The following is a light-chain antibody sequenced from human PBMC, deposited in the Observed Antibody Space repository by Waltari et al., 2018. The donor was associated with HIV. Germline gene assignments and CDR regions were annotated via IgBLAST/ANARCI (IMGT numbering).Light chain of an antibody. V-gene: IGKV1-9*01. CDR2: HVS. CDR1: QAVSNY. CDR3: HQLKTYPLT. Sequence: IQLTQSPSFLSASVGERVTITCRATQAVSNYLAWYQQKPGKAPDLLIYHVSILQSGVPSRFSGSGSGTEFTLTISGLQPGDFATYYCHQLKTYPLTFGGGTKVEIK. J-gene: IGKJ4*01.